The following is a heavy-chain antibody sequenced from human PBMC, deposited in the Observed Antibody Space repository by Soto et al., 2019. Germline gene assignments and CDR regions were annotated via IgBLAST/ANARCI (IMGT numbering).Heavy chain of an antibody. J-gene: IGHJ5*02. V-gene: IGHV1-2*02. CDR1: GYTFTGYY. CDR3: ASGYGSSWYHDWFDP. Sequence: ASVKVSCKASGYTFTGYYMHWVRQAPGQGLEWMGWINPNSGGTNYAQKFQGRVTMTRDTSISTAYMELSRLRSDDTAVYYCASGYGSSWYHDWFDPWGQGTLGTVSS. D-gene: IGHD6-13*01. CDR2: INPNSGGT.